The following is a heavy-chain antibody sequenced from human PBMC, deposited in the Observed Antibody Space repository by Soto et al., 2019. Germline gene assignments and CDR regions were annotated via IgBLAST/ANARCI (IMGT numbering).Heavy chain of an antibody. J-gene: IGHJ4*02. CDR3: ARVTTVVVVAALDY. Sequence: ASVKVSCKASGYTFTGYYMHWVRQAPGQGLEWMGWINPNSGGTNYAQKFQGRVTMTRGTSISTAYMELSRLRSDDTAVYYCARVTTVVVVAALDYWGQGTLVTSPQ. V-gene: IGHV1-2*02. D-gene: IGHD2-15*01. CDR2: INPNSGGT. CDR1: GYTFTGYY.